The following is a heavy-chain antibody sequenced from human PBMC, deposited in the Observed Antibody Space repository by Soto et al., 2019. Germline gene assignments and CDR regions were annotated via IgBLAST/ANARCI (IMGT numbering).Heavy chain of an antibody. J-gene: IGHJ5*02. CDR1: GFTFSSYA. CDR3: AKALRPWDYYVSSGRAAFDP. CDR2: ISGSGGST. V-gene: IGHV3-23*01. Sequence: GGSLRLSCAASGFTFSSYAMSWVRQAPGKGLEWVSAISGSGGSTYYADSVKGRFTISRDNSKNTLYLQMNSLRAEDTAVYYCAKALRPWDYYVSSGRAAFDPSGQGTLVTVSS. D-gene: IGHD3-22*01.